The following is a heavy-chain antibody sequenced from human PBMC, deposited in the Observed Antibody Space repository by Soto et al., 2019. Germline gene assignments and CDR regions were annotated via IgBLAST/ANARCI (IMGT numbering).Heavy chain of an antibody. CDR3: AKGLRIQLWSLKKTDRSYYYGMDV. D-gene: IGHD5-18*01. V-gene: IGHV3-23*01. Sequence: PGGSLRLSCAASGFTFSSYAMSWVRQAPGKGLEWVSAISGSGGSTYYADSVKGRFTISRDNSKNTLYLQMNSLRAEDTAVYYCAKGLRIQLWSLKKTDRSYYYGMDVWGQGTTVTVSS. CDR2: ISGSGGST. J-gene: IGHJ6*02. CDR1: GFTFSSYA.